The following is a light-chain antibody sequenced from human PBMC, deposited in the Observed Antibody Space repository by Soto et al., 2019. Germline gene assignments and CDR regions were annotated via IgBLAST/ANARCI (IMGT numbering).Light chain of an antibody. CDR1: QDIRND. J-gene: IGKJ1*01. Sequence: DMQMTQSPSSLSASVGDRVTITCRASQDIRNDLGWYQQNPGKAPKRLIYAASSLQSGVPSRFSGSGSGKEFTLKNSSLQPEDFATYYGLQHNTHPPTFGQGTKVEI. CDR2: AAS. V-gene: IGKV1-17*01. CDR3: LQHNTHPPT.